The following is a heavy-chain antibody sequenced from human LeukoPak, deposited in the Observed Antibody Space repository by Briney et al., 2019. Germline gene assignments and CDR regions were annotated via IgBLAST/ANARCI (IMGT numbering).Heavy chain of an antibody. Sequence: PGGSLRLSCAASGFTFSRYWMQWVRQAPGKGLEWVSRINSDESARSYADSVKGRFTISRDNALNTLYFQMSSLTVEDTAVYYCASSRSRLLSDYYYGLEVWGQGTTVTVSS. CDR3: ASSRSRLLSDYYYGLEV. D-gene: IGHD6-13*01. CDR2: INSDESAR. V-gene: IGHV3-74*01. CDR1: GFTFSRYW. J-gene: IGHJ6*02.